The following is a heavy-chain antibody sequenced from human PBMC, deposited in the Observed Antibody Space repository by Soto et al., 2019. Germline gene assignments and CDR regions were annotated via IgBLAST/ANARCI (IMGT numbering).Heavy chain of an antibody. J-gene: IGHJ5*02. Sequence: QVQLQESGPGLVKPSETLSLTCTVSGDSISSYYWSWIRQPAGKGLEWIGRIYISGSTNYNPALKSRVTMSVDTSKNQVSLKLRSVTVADTAMYYCARDLWWGFGPWGQGTLVTVSS. CDR2: IYISGST. CDR3: ARDLWWGFGP. D-gene: IGHD2-21*01. CDR1: GDSISSYY. V-gene: IGHV4-4*07.